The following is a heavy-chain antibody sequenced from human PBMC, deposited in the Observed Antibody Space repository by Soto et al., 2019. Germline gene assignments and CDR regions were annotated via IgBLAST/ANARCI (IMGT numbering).Heavy chain of an antibody. V-gene: IGHV3-30-3*01. CDR2: ISHDGSDE. CDR3: ERSAGLLWFGESSSHGLDV. Sequence: QVQLFESGGGVVQPGRSLRLSCAASGFAFSNYAFHWVRQAPGRGLEWVAVISHDGSDEFYAGSVKGRFIVSRDNSKSTVSLHMNSLSGEDTGIYFCERSAGLLWFGESSSHGLDVWGQGTTVAVSS. J-gene: IGHJ6*01. CDR1: GFAFSNYA. D-gene: IGHD3-10*01.